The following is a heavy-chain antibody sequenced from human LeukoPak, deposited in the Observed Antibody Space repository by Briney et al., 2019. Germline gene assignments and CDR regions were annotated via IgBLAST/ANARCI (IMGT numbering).Heavy chain of an antibody. V-gene: IGHV4-59*01. Sequence: GSLRLSCAASGFTFSSYWMSWIRQPPGKGLEWIGYIYNSGSTNYNPSLKSRVTISVDTSKNQFSLKLTSVTAADTAVYYCAREGHYYASGSGAFDIWGQGTMITVSS. CDR2: IYNSGST. D-gene: IGHD3-10*01. CDR3: AREGHYYASGSGAFDI. J-gene: IGHJ3*02. CDR1: GFTFSSYW.